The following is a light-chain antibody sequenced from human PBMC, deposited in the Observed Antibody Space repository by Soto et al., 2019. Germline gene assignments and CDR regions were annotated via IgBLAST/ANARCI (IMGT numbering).Light chain of an antibody. Sequence: EIGVTHSRATLFVSTGERATLSCRASQSVSSNLAWYQQKPGQAPRLLIYGASTRATGIPARFSGSGSGTEFTLTISILQSEDFAVYYCQQYNNWPRTFGQGTKVDIK. CDR3: QQYNNWPRT. V-gene: IGKV3-15*01. CDR1: QSVSSN. CDR2: GAS. J-gene: IGKJ1*01.